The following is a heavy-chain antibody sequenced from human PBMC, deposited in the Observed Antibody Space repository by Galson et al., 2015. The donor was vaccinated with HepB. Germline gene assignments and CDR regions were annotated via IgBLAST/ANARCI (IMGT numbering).Heavy chain of an antibody. V-gene: IGHV4-34*01. J-gene: IGHJ4*02. D-gene: IGHD3-22*01. CDR3: ARALRGRDSSGSDY. Sequence: LSLTCAFYGGSFSGYYWSWIRQPPGKGLEWIGEINHSGSTNYNPSLKSRVTISVDTSKNQFSLKLSSVTAADTAVYYCARALRGRDSSGSDYWGQGTLVTVSS. CDR2: INHSGST. CDR1: GGSFSGYY.